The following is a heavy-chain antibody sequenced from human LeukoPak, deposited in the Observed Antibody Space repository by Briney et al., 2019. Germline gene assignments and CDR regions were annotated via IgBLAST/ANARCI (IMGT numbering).Heavy chain of an antibody. D-gene: IGHD4-11*01. CDR1: GGPFSNYY. V-gene: IGHV4-34*01. J-gene: IGHJ4*02. CDR2: INRSGST. CDR3: ARSGLTTVLYLD. Sequence: PSETLSLTCGVSGGPFSNYYWSWIRQPPGKGLERIGEINRSGSTNYNPSLSSRVTISVDTSKSQFSLKLSSVTAADTAVYFCARSGLTTVLYLDWGQGTLVTVSS.